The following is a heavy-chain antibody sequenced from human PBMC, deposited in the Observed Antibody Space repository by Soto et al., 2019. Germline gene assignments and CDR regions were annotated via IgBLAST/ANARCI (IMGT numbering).Heavy chain of an antibody. J-gene: IGHJ5*01. D-gene: IGHD2-2*01. V-gene: IGHV4-30-2*01. Sequence: QLQLQESGSGLVKPSQTLSLTCAVSGGSISSGGYSWSWIRQPPGKGLEWIGYIYHIGSTYYNPSPKDRVTMSVDRSKNQVSLKLRSMTAADTAVYYFASVPSPWGQGTLVTVSS. CDR1: GGSISSGGYS. CDR3: ASVPSP. CDR2: IYHIGST.